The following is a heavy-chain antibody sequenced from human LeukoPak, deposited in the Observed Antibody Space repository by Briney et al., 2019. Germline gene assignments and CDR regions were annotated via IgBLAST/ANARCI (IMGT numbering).Heavy chain of an antibody. CDR2: ISGSGGSTI. Sequence: GGSLRLSCAASGFTFSSYAMSWVRQAPGKGLEWVSAISGSGGSTIYYADSVKGRFTISRDNAKNSLYLQMNSLRAEDTAVYYCASHETYYYDSSGYPTNDYWGQGTLVTVSS. CDR3: ASHETYYYDSSGYPTNDY. J-gene: IGHJ4*02. D-gene: IGHD3-22*01. V-gene: IGHV3-23*01. CDR1: GFTFSSYA.